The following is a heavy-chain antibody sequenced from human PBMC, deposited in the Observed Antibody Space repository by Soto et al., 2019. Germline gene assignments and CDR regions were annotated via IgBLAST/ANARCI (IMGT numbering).Heavy chain of an antibody. CDR2: IISIFGTA. CDR1: GGTFSSYA. V-gene: IGHV1-69*12. Sequence: QVQLVQSGAEVKKPGSSVKVSCKASGGTFSSYAISWVRQAPGQGHEWMGGIISIFGTANYAQKFQGRVTITADASTSTAYMELSSLRSEDTAVYYCARHGSEPRYYYYGMDVWGQGTTVTVSS. J-gene: IGHJ6*02. D-gene: IGHD3-10*01. CDR3: ARHGSEPRYYYYGMDV.